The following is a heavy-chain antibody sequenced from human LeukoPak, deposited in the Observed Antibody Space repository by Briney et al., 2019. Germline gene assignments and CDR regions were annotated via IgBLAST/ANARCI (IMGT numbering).Heavy chain of an antibody. CDR1: GGSSSGYY. CDR2: INHSGST. J-gene: IGHJ6*02. Sequence: SETLSLTCAVYGGSSSGYYWSWIRQPPGKGLEWIGEINHSGSTNYNPSLKSRVTISVDTSKNQFSLKLSSVTAADTAVYYCASCPPENTSCYGMDVWGQGTTVTVSS. CDR3: ASCPPENTSCYGMDV. V-gene: IGHV4-34*01. D-gene: IGHD2-2*01.